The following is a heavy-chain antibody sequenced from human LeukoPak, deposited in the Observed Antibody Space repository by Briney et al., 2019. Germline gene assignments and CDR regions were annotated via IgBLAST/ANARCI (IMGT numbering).Heavy chain of an antibody. Sequence: SDTLSLTCTVSGRPISSYYWRWIRQPPAKGLEWVGYIYYSWWNNFNPSLKRRVTISVDTSKNQSSLKLSSVTAADTAVYYCARNDYDFWSGRETYNWFDPWGQGTLVTVSS. V-gene: IGHV4-59*07. D-gene: IGHD3-3*01. CDR1: GRPISSYY. J-gene: IGHJ5*02. CDR3: ARNDYDFWSGRETYNWFDP. CDR2: IYYSWWN.